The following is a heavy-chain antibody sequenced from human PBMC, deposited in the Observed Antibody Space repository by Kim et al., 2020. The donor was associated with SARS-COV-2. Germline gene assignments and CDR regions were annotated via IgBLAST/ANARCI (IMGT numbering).Heavy chain of an antibody. J-gene: IGHJ4*02. CDR3: AKAGSGGFFDY. D-gene: IGHD1-26*01. V-gene: IGHV3-23*01. Sequence: YYADSVKGRLTISRDNSKATLYLQMNSLRAEDTAVYYCAKAGSGGFFDYWGQGTLVTVSS.